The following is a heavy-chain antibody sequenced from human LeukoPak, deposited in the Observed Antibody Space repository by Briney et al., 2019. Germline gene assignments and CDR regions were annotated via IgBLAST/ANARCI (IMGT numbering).Heavy chain of an antibody. J-gene: IGHJ4*02. Sequence: PSETLSLTCTVSGGSISSYYWYWIRQPPGKGLEWIGYIYYSGRTNYNPSLKSRVTMSVDTSKNQFSLKLSSVTAADTAVYYCTRGTVITVAGNYWGQGTLVTVSS. CDR1: GGSISSYY. V-gene: IGHV4-59*08. CDR2: IYYSGRT. CDR3: TRGTVITVAGNY. D-gene: IGHD6-19*01.